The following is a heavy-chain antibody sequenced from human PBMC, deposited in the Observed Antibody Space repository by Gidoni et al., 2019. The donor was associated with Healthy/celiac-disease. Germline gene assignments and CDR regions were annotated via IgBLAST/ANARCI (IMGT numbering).Heavy chain of an antibody. Sequence: EVLLVESGGGLVKPGGSLRLSCAASGFTFSSYSLNWVRQAPGKGLEWVSSISSGSSYIYYADSVKGRFTISRDNVKNSLYLQMNSLRAEDTAVYYCARDYRNGYRSTPVDYWGQGTLVTVSS. J-gene: IGHJ4*02. D-gene: IGHD5-12*01. V-gene: IGHV3-21*01. CDR1: GFTFSSYS. CDR3: ARDYRNGYRSTPVDY. CDR2: ISSGSSYI.